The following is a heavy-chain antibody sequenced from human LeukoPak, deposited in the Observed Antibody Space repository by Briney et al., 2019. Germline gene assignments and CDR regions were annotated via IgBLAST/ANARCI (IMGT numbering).Heavy chain of an antibody. Sequence: PSETLSLTCTVSVGSISSSSYYWGWIRQPPGKGLELIGSIYYSGSTYYNPSLKSRVTISVDTSKNQFSLKLSSVTAADTAVYYCASTPLVRGVSWFDPWGQGTLVTVSS. CDR2: IYYSGST. J-gene: IGHJ5*02. D-gene: IGHD3-10*01. CDR1: VGSISSSSYY. CDR3: ASTPLVRGVSWFDP. V-gene: IGHV4-39*01.